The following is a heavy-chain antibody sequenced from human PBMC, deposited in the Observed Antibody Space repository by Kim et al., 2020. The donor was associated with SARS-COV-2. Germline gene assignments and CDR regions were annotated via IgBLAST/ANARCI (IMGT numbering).Heavy chain of an antibody. V-gene: IGHV1-18*01. Sequence: ASVKVSCKASGYTFTSYGISWARQAPGQGLEWMGWISAYNGNTNYAQKLQGRVTMTTDTSTSTAYMELRSLRSDDTAVYYCARVSSSSGWFLNWFDPWGQGTLVTVSS. D-gene: IGHD6-19*01. CDR2: ISAYNGNT. CDR1: GYTFTSYG. J-gene: IGHJ5*02. CDR3: ARVSSSSGWFLNWFDP.